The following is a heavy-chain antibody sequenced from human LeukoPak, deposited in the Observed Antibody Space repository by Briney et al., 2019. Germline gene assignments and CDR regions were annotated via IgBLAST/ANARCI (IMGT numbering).Heavy chain of an antibody. CDR1: GFTFSNYA. J-gene: IGHJ6*03. CDR3: AKAYRWNPYVGGDYYYMDV. CDR2: LSGSGGIT. D-gene: IGHD3-16*01. V-gene: IGHV3-23*01. Sequence: GGSLRLSCAASGFTFSNYAMSWVRQAPGKGLEWVSVLSGSGGITYYADSVKGRFTISRDNSKNTLYLQMNSLRAEDTAVYYCAKAYRWNPYVGGDYYYMDVWGKGTTVTVSS.